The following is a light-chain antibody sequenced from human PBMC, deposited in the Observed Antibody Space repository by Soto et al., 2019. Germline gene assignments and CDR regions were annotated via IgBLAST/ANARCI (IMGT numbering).Light chain of an antibody. CDR1: SSNVGSYKL. V-gene: IGLV2-23*02. CDR3: CSSGGSPTYV. J-gene: IGLJ1*01. CDR2: EVN. Sequence: ALTQPASVSGSPGQSITIACTGTSSNVGSYKLVSWYQQHPGKAPKLMIFEVNKRPSGVSNRFSGSKSGNTASLTISGLKVEDEADYYCCSSGGSPTYVFGTGTKVTVL.